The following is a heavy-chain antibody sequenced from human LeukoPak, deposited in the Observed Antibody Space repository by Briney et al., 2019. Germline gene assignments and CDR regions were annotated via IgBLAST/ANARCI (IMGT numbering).Heavy chain of an antibody. Sequence: PSETLSLTCTVSGYSISSGYYWGWIRQPPGKGLEWIGSIYHSGSTYYNPSLKSRVTISVDTSKNQFSLKLSSVTAADTAVYYCARVTGKQYYYYYYMDVWGKGTTVTVSS. V-gene: IGHV4-38-2*02. CDR2: IYHSGST. J-gene: IGHJ6*03. CDR3: ARVTGKQYYYYYYMDV. D-gene: IGHD3-10*01. CDR1: GYSISSGYY.